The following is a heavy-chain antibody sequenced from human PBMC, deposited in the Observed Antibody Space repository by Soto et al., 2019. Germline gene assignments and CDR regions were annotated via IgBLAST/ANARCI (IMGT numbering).Heavy chain of an antibody. CDR2: IIPVFGTP. J-gene: IGHJ6*02. D-gene: IGHD3-22*01. Sequence: QVQLVQSGAEVKKPGSSVKVSCKASGGSLSNYGISWVRQAHGQGLEWMGAIIPVFGTPNYAQKCQDRVTITADESTTTVYMEVRSLTSEDTAVYYRARGDATKIVVTTYYAMDIWGQGTTVTVSS. V-gene: IGHV1-69*12. CDR1: GGSLSNYG. CDR3: ARGDATKIVVTTYYAMDI.